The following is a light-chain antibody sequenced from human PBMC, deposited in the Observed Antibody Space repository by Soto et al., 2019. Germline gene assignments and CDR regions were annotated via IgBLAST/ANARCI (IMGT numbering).Light chain of an antibody. CDR3: QQYNNWPPWA. V-gene: IGKV3-15*01. Sequence: EIVMTQSPATLSVSPGERATLSCRASQSVSSNLAWYQQKPGQAPRLLIYGASTRATGSPARFSGSGSGTEFTLTISSLQSVDFAVYYCQQYNNWPPWAFGQGTKVEIK. CDR1: QSVSSN. CDR2: GAS. J-gene: IGKJ1*01.